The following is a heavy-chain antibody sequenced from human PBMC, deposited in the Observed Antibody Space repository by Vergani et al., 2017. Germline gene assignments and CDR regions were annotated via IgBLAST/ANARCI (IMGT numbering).Heavy chain of an antibody. J-gene: IGHJ3*01. D-gene: IGHD4-23*01. CDR3: ARGDYGGPKIDSFYV. V-gene: IGHV4-59*01. Sequence: QVQLQESGPGLVKPSETLSLTCTVSGGSISSYYWSWIRQPPGKGLEWIGYIYYSGSTNYNPSLKSRVTISVDTSKNQFSLRLTSVTAADTAVYYCARGDYGGPKIDSFYVWGQGTVVTVSS. CDR1: GGSISSYY. CDR2: IYYSGST.